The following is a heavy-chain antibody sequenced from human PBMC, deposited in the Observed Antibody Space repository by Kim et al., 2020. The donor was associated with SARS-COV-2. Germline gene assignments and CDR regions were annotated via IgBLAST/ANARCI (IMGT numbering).Heavy chain of an antibody. Sequence: GGSLRLSCAASGFTFSSYAMSWVRQAPGKGLEWVSAISGSGGSTYYADSVKVRFTISRDNSKNTLYLQMNSLRAEDTAVYYCANPPPGGIFWSGYNPTDAFDIWGQGTMVTVSS. J-gene: IGHJ3*02. CDR1: GFTFSSYA. CDR3: ANPPPGGIFWSGYNPTDAFDI. D-gene: IGHD3-3*01. V-gene: IGHV3-23*01. CDR2: ISGSGGST.